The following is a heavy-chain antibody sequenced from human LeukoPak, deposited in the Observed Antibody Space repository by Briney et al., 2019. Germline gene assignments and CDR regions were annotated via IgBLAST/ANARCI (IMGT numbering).Heavy chain of an antibody. D-gene: IGHD2-21*02. V-gene: IGHV1-46*01. CDR2: INPSGGST. Sequence: ASVKVSCKASGYTFTSYYMHWVRQAPGQGLEWMGIINPSGGSTSYAQKFQGRVTMTRDMSTSTVYMELRSLRSDDTAVYYCARVPGSVVVTAIVEIYYYYYYMDVWGKGTTVTVSS. CDR3: ARVPGSVVVTAIVEIYYYYYYMDV. J-gene: IGHJ6*03. CDR1: GYTFTSYY.